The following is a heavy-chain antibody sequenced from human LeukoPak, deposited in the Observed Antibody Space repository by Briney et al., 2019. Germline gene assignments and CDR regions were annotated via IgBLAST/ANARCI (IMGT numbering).Heavy chain of an antibody. CDR1: GGSFSGYY. D-gene: IGHD6-19*01. J-gene: IGHJ6*03. CDR3: ARRGWLVHYYYYYYMDV. Sequence: PSETLSLTCAVYGGSFSGYYWSWIRQPPGKGLEWIGEINHSGSTNYNPSLKSRVTISVDTSKNQFSLKLSSVTAADTAVYYCARRGWLVHYYYYYYMDVWGKGTTVTISS. V-gene: IGHV4-34*01. CDR2: INHSGST.